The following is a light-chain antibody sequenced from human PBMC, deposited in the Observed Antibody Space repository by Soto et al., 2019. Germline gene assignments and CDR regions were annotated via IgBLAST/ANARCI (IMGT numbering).Light chain of an antibody. Sequence: IILTQPQVTLSLSTGDRPSLSRRAIQRISNSYLAWYQQKPGQAPRLLIYGASSRATGIPDRFSGNGSGTDFTLTIRRLEPEDFAVYYCQHYGSAPRYTLGQGTKVDI. V-gene: IGKV3-20*01. CDR1: QRISNSY. CDR2: GAS. CDR3: QHYGSAPRYT. J-gene: IGKJ2*01.